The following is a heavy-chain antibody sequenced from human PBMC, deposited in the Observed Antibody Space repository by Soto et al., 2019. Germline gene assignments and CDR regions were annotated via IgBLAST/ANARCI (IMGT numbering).Heavy chain of an antibody. CDR1: GSTFTSYY. J-gene: IGHJ4*02. D-gene: IGHD6-13*01. V-gene: IGHV1-46*01. CDR3: ARLQQQLFNYFDY. CDR2: INPSGGST. Sequence: GASVKVSCKASGSTFTSYYMHWVRQAPGQGLEWMGIINPSGGSTSSAQKFQGRVTMTRDTSTSTVYMELSSLRSEDTAVDYCARLQQQLFNYFDYWGKGTLVTVSS.